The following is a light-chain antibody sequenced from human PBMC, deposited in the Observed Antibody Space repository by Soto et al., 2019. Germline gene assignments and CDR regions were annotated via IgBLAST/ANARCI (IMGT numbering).Light chain of an antibody. J-gene: IGLJ2*01. CDR1: SSDVGGYNY. CDR3: SSYTSSSTLL. V-gene: IGLV2-14*01. CDR2: DVS. Sequence: QSALTQPASVSGSPGQSITISCTGTSSDVGGYNYVSWYQQHPRKDPKLMIYDVSNRPSGVSNRFSGSKSGNTASLTISGLQAEDEAHYYCSSYTSSSTLLFGGGTTLHVL.